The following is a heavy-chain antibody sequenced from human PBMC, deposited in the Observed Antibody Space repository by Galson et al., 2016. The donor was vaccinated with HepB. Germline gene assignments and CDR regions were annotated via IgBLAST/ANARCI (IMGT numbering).Heavy chain of an antibody. CDR1: GGSINSYY. D-gene: IGHD3-3*02. Sequence: ETLSLTCTVSGGSINSYYWSWIRQPPGKGLEWIGYMYYSGSANYNPSLKSRVTISVDTSKNQFSPTMTSVTAADTAVYYCARGVNLASMAGYWGQGTLVTVSS. CDR2: MYYSGSA. J-gene: IGHJ4*02. CDR3: ARGVNLASMAGY. V-gene: IGHV4-59*01.